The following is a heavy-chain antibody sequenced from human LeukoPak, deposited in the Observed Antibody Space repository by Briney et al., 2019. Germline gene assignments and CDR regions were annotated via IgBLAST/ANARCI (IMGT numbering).Heavy chain of an antibody. J-gene: IGHJ4*02. CDR3: ARVVQDVTGADF. CDR2: IHSTSSAI. CDR1: GFTFSSCH. V-gene: IGHV3-48*01. D-gene: IGHD3-9*01. Sequence: PGGSLRLSCAASGFTFSSCHMNWVRQAPGKGLEWISYIHSTSSAIHYADSVKGRFTISRDNAKNSLYLQMNSLRAEDTAVYYCARVVQDVTGADFWGQGTLVTVSS.